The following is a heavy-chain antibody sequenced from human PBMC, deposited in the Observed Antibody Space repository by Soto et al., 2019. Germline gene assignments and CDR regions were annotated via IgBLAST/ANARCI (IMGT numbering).Heavy chain of an antibody. D-gene: IGHD4-17*01. V-gene: IGHV1-69*02. CDR2: IIPILGIA. CDR1: GGTFSSYT. J-gene: IGHJ6*03. CDR3: ARANYGDHRVHYYYYMDV. Sequence: SVKVSCKASGGTFSSYTISWVRQAPGQGLEWMGRIIPILGIANYAQKFQGRVTNTADKSTSTAYMELSSLRSEDTAVYYCARANYGDHRVHYYYYMDVWGRGTTVTVSS.